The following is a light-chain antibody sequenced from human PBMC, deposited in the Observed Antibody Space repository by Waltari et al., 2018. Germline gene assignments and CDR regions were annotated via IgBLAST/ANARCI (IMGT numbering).Light chain of an antibody. CDR2: AAS. Sequence: DIQMTQSPSSLSASVGDRVTITCRASQSISSYLNWYQQKPGKAPKLLIYAASSLQKGVPSRFSGSGSGTYFTLTISSLQPEDFATYYCQQSYSTPPETFGQGTKLEIK. CDR3: QQSYSTPPET. CDR1: QSISSY. V-gene: IGKV1-39*01. J-gene: IGKJ2*01.